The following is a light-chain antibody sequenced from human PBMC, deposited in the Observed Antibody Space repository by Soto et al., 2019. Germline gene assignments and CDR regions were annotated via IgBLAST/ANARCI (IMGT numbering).Light chain of an antibody. CDR2: AAS. V-gene: IGKV1-39*01. CDR3: QQCHSAPWT. Sequence: DIQMTQSPSSLSASVGDRVTITCRASQSIHSYVNWYQQKPGKAPKLLTYAASSLRSGVPSRFSGGGSGTYFTLTITSLQPEDFVNYYCQQCHSAPWTFGQGTTVEI. CDR1: QSIHSY. J-gene: IGKJ1*01.